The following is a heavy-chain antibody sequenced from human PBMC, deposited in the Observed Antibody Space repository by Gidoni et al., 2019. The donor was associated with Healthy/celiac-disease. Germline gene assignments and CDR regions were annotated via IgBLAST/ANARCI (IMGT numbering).Heavy chain of an antibody. CDR1: GFTFSSYA. Sequence: EVQLLESWGGLVQPGGSLRLSCAASGFTFSSYAMNWVRQAPGKGLEWVSGISGSGGSTYYADSVKGRFTISRDNSKNTLFLQMDSLRAEDTAVYYCAKATYSLDSWGQGTLVTVSS. D-gene: IGHD6-13*01. V-gene: IGHV3-23*01. CDR2: ISGSGGST. J-gene: IGHJ4*02. CDR3: AKATYSLDS.